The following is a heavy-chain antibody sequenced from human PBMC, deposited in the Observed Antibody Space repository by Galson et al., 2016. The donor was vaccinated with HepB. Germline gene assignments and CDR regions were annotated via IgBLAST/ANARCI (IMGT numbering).Heavy chain of an antibody. D-gene: IGHD3-3*01. CDR2: MSYDGSTK. CDR3: AREVTSDDFLSGYTLSYYGMDV. V-gene: IGHV3-30*03. J-gene: IGHJ6*02. Sequence: SLRLSCAASGFTVNSYGVHWVRQAPGKRLEWMAVMSYDGSTKKYADSVKGRFTISRDNSKNTVYLKMNRLRPEDTAVYYCAREVTSDDFLSGYTLSYYGMDVWGQGTAVTVPS. CDR1: GFTVNSYG.